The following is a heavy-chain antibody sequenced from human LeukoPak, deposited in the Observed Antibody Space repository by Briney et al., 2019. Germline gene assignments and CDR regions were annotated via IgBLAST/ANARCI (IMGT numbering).Heavy chain of an antibody. V-gene: IGHV1-2*02. CDR1: GYTFTGYY. D-gene: IGHD2-2*01. J-gene: IGHJ4*02. Sequence: GASVKVSCKASGYTFTGYYMHWVRQAPGQGLEWVGWINPNSGGTNYAQKFQGRVTMTRDTSISTAYMELSRLRSDDTAVYYCARDPSIVVVPAAIDYWGQGTLVTVSS. CDR2: INPNSGGT. CDR3: ARDPSIVVVPAAIDY.